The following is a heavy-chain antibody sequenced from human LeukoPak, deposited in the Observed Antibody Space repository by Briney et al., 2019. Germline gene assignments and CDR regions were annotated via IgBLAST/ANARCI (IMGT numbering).Heavy chain of an antibody. CDR1: GLTFSSYS. CDR2: ISSSSSYI. Sequence: GGSLRLSCAASGLTFSSYSMNWVRQAPGKGLEWVSSISSSSSYIYYADSVKGRFTISRDNAKNSLYLQMNSLRAEDTAVYYCARVGVVGATGAFDIWGQGTMVTVSS. J-gene: IGHJ3*02. D-gene: IGHD1-26*01. V-gene: IGHV3-21*01. CDR3: ARVGVVGATGAFDI.